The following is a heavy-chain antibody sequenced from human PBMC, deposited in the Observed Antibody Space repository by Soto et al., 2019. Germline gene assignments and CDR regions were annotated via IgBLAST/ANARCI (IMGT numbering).Heavy chain of an antibody. CDR2: IIPIFGTA. CDR1: GGTFSSYA. Sequence: GASVKVSCKASGGTFSSYAISWVRQAPGQGLEWMGGIIPIFGTANYAQKFQGRVTITADESTSTAYMELSSLRSEDTAVYYCARGSKKGIAARLSGYYFDYWGQGTLVTVSS. D-gene: IGHD6-6*01. V-gene: IGHV1-69*13. J-gene: IGHJ4*02. CDR3: ARGSKKGIAARLSGYYFDY.